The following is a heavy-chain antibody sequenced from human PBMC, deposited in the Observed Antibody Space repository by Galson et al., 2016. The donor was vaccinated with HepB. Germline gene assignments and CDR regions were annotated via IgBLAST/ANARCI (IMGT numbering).Heavy chain of an antibody. Sequence: SVKVSCKASVYTLTSFAMHWVRQAPGQRREWMGWIHAGNGNTQYSQKFQGRVTINRDTSANTAYMELSRLRSEATAVYFCPRDRGAFGHLGYWGQGTLVTVSS. CDR1: VYTLTSFA. CDR3: PRDRGAFGHLGY. CDR2: IHAGNGNT. D-gene: IGHD3-10*01. V-gene: IGHV1-3*01. J-gene: IGHJ4*02.